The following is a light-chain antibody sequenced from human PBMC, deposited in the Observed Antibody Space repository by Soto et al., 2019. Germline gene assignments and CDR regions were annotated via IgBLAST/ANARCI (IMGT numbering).Light chain of an antibody. V-gene: IGLV1-44*01. CDR1: SSNIGSNT. CDR3: AAGDDSLKGLYV. J-gene: IGLJ1*01. CDR2: SYN. Sequence: QSVLTQPPSASGTPGQRVTISCSGSSSNIGSNTVNWYQQLPGTAPKLLIYSYNQRPSGVPDRFSGSKSGTSASLAISGLHSEDEADYFCAAGDDSLKGLYVLETGTKVTAL.